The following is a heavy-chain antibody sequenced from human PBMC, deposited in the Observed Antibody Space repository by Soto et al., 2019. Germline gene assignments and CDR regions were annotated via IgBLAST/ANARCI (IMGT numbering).Heavy chain of an antibody. CDR1: GGSVSSGSYY. J-gene: IGHJ4*02. Sequence: QVQLQESGPGLVKPSETLSLTCTVSGGSVSSGSYYWSWIRQPPGKGLEWIGYIYYSGSTNYNPSLKIRVTISVDTSKNQFSLKLSSVTAADTAVYYCARDRGPHYSGSRRDFDYWGQGTLVTVSS. D-gene: IGHD1-26*01. CDR3: ARDRGPHYSGSRRDFDY. V-gene: IGHV4-61*01. CDR2: IYYSGST.